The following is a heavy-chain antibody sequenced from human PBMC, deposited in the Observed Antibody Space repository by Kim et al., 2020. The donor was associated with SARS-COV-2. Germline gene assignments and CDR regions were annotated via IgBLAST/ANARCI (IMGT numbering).Heavy chain of an antibody. CDR1: GFSFSSTG. Sequence: GGSLRLSCAASGFSFSSTGMNWVRQAPGKGLEWISYISASSNTIDYADSVQGRFTISRDNAKNSLYLQMNSLRDEDTAVYYCARLGMVATIPLYYYGLDVWGQGTTVTVSS. V-gene: IGHV3-48*02. CDR2: ISASSNTI. D-gene: IGHD5-12*01. J-gene: IGHJ6*02. CDR3: ARLGMVATIPLYYYGLDV.